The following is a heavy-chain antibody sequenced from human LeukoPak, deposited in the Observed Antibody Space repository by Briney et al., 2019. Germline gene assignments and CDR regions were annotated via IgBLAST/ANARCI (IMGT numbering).Heavy chain of an antibody. CDR3: ARGGSIAAAGIWFDP. V-gene: IGHV4-59*01. Sequence: SESLSLTWPVSGASISSYYSRWIRQPPGEGLEWIGYIYYSGSTNYNPSLKSRVTISVDTSKNQFSLKLSSVTAADTAVYYCARGGSIAAAGIWFDPWGQGTLVTVSS. CDR2: IYYSGST. J-gene: IGHJ5*02. CDR1: GASISSYY. D-gene: IGHD6-13*01.